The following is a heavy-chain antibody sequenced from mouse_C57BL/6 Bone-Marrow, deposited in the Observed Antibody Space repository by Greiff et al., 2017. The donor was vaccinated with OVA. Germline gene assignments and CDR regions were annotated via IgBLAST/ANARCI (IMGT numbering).Heavy chain of an antibody. J-gene: IGHJ3*01. CDR3: ARGCYYAWFAY. Sequence: VQLQQSGPELVKPGASVKISCKASGYTFTDYYMNWVKQSHGKSLEWIGDINPNNGGTSYNQKFKGKATLTVDKSYSTAYMELRSLTSEDSAVYYSARGCYYAWFAYWGQGTLVTVSA. CDR1: GYTFTDYY. V-gene: IGHV1-26*01. D-gene: IGHD1-1*01. CDR2: INPNNGGT.